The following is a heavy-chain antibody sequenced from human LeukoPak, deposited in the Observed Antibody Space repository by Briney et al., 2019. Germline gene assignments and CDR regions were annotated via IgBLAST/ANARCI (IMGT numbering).Heavy chain of an antibody. CDR3: ARDYFNCSSTSCQSYYYYYYMGV. CDR1: GFTFGDYA. D-gene: IGHD2-2*01. Sequence: PGRSLRLSCAASGFTFGDYAMHWVRQAPGKGLEWVSDIRWNSGNIGYADSVQGRFTISRDNAKNSLYLQMNSLRAEDTAVYYCARDYFNCSSTSCQSYYYYYYMGVWGKGTTVTVSS. V-gene: IGHV3-9*01. CDR2: IRWNSGNI. J-gene: IGHJ6*03.